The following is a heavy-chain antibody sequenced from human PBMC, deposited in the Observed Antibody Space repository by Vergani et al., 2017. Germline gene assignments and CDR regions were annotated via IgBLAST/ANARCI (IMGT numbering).Heavy chain of an antibody. CDR1: GFPFSSYC. D-gene: IGHD7-27*01. CDR2: IWYDGSNK. J-gene: IGHJ4*02. CDR3: ARERGWGKFFDY. V-gene: IGHV3-33*01. Sequence: QVQLVESGGGVVQPGRSLRLSCAASGFPFSSYCMHWVRQAPGKGLEWVAVIWYDGSNKYYGDSVKGRFTISRNNSKNTLYLEINSLRAEDTAVYYWARERGWGKFFDYWGQGTLVTVS.